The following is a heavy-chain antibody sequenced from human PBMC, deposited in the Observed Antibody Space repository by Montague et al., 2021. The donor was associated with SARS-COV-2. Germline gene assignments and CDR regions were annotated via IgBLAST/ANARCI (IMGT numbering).Heavy chain of an antibody. Sequence: SETLSLTCTVSGGSISSTTYYWAWIRQPPGKGLEWIGSVYYTGSNYYNPSLQSRGTISVDTSKKQFSLKLSPVTAADTGVYYCARHFPSGYSCSLGAFDGWGQGTMVTVSS. J-gene: IGHJ3*01. CDR1: GGSISSTTYY. CDR2: VYYTGSN. CDR3: ARHFPSGYSCSLGAFDG. D-gene: IGHD5-12*01. V-gene: IGHV4-39*01.